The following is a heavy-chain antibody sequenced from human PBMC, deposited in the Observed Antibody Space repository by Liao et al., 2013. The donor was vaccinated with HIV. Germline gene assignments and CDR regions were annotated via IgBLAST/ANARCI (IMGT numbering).Heavy chain of an antibody. CDR2: INRSGST. J-gene: IGHJ4*02. CDR1: GESFSAYY. CDR3: ARGPRGTVTGPVRFDY. D-gene: IGHD6-19*01. Sequence: QVQLQQWGAGLLKPSETLSLTCAVYGESFSAYYWSWIRQPPGKGLEWIGEINRSGSTNYNPSLKSRVTISVDTSKNQFSLKLNSVTAADTAVYYCARGPRGTVTGPVRFDYWGQGTLVTVSS. V-gene: IGHV4-34*01.